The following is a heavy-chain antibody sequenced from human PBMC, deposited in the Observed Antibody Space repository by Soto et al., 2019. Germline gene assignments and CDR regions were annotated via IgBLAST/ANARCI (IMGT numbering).Heavy chain of an antibody. J-gene: IGHJ5*02. CDR1: GGSISNYY. V-gene: IGHV4-59*01. Sequence: LSLTCNVSGGSISNYYWTWVRQSPEKGLEWIGYMYYNGNINYNPSLKSRVTISIDTSKNQFSLTLKSVTAADTAVYYCASGGNWFDPWGQGVLVTVS. D-gene: IGHD3-16*01. CDR2: MYYNGNI. CDR3: ASGGNWFDP.